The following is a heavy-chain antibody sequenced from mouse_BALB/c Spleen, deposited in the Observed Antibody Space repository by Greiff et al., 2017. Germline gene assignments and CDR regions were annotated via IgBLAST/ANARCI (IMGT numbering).Heavy chain of an antibody. V-gene: IGHV5-12-2*01. Sequence: EVQVVESGGGLVQPGGSLKLSCAASGFTFSSYTMSWVRQTPEKRLEWVAYISNGGGSTYYPDTVKGRFTISRDNAKNTLYLQMSSLKSEDTAMYYCARHEDYDYPFAYWGQGTLVTVSA. D-gene: IGHD2-4*01. J-gene: IGHJ3*01. CDR1: GFTFSSYT. CDR3: ARHEDYDYPFAY. CDR2: ISNGGGST.